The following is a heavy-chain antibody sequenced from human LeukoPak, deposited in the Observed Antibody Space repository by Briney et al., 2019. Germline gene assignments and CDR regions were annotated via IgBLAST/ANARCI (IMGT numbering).Heavy chain of an antibody. J-gene: IGHJ6*03. CDR2: IIPIFGTA. V-gene: IGHV1-69*13. CDR3: TSSSSYYYYMDV. Sequence: SVKVSCKASGGTFSSYAISWVRQAPGQGLEWMGGIIPIFGTANYAQKFQGRVTITADESTSTAYMELSSLRSEDTAVYYCTSSSSYYYYMDVWGKGTTVTVSS. D-gene: IGHD2-2*01. CDR1: GGTFSSYA.